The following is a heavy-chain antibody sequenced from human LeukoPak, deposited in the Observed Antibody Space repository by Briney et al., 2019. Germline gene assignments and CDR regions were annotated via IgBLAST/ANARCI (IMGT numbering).Heavy chain of an antibody. J-gene: IGHJ4*02. CDR2: IYTSGST. CDR1: GGSISSYY. V-gene: IGHV4-4*07. D-gene: IGHD3-3*01. CDR3: ARATYYDFWSGYLYYFDY. Sequence: SETLSLTCTVSGGSISSYYWSWIRQPAGKGLEWIGRIYTSGSTNYNPSLKGRVTMSVDTSKNQFSLKLSSVTAADTAVYYCARATYYDFWSGYLYYFDYWGQGTLVTVSS.